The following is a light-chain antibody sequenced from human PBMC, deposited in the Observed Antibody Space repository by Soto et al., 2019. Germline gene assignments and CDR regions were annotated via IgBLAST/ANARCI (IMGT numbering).Light chain of an antibody. J-gene: IGKJ5*01. CDR3: QQYNNWPPIT. V-gene: IGKV3-15*01. CDR1: QSVSSN. CDR2: GAS. Sequence: EIVMTQTPATLSVSPGERATLSCRASQSVSSNLAWYQQKPGQAPRLLMYGASTRATGIPARFSGSGSGTEFTLTINSLQSEDFAVYYCQQYNNWPPITFGQGTRLENK.